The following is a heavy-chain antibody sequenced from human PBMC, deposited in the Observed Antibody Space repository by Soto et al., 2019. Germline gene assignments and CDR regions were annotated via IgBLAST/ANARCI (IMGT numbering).Heavy chain of an antibody. V-gene: IGHV3-9*01. CDR3: AKDIGSSGPFDY. CDR1: GFTFDDYA. Sequence: GGSLRLSCAASGFTFDDYAMHWVRQSPGKGLEWVSGISWNSGSIGYADSVKGRFTISRDNAKNSLYLQMNSLRAEDTALYYCAKDIGSSGPFDYWGQGTLVTVSS. CDR2: ISWNSGSI. J-gene: IGHJ4*02. D-gene: IGHD1-26*01.